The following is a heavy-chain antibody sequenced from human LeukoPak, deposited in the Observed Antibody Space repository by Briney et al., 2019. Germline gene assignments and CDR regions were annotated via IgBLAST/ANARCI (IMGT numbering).Heavy chain of an antibody. Sequence: GGSLRLSRAASGFTFSSYAMSWVRQAPGKGLEWVSAISGSGGSTYYADSVKGRFTISRDNSKNTLYLQMNSLRAEDTAVYYCTKDGDIVATIGGWRDDAFDIWGQGTMVTVSS. CDR1: GFTFSSYA. V-gene: IGHV3-23*01. CDR3: TKDGDIVATIGGWRDDAFDI. J-gene: IGHJ3*02. CDR2: ISGSGGST. D-gene: IGHD5-12*01.